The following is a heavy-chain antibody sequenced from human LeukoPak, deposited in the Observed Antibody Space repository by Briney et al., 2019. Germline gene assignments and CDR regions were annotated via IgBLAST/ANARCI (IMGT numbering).Heavy chain of an antibody. CDR1: GYTFTDYY. D-gene: IGHD6-19*01. J-gene: IGHJ4*02. CDR2: INPNSGGT. V-gene: IGHV1-2*06. CDR3: AREPGGWSPGSY. Sequence: ASVKVSCKASGYTFTDYYVHWVRQAPGQGLEWMGRINPNSGGTYYAQTFQGRVTMTRDASINTAYMELSRLTSDDTAVYFCAREPGGWSPGSYWGQGTLVTVSS.